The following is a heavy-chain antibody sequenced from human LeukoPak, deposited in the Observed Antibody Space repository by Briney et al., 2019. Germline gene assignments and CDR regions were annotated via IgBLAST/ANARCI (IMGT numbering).Heavy chain of an antibody. D-gene: IGHD6-6*01. V-gene: IGHV3-74*01. Sequence: GGSLRLSCAASGFTFSSYWMHWVRQAPGKGLVWVSRINSDGSEISYADSVKGRFTISRDNAKNTLYLQMNSLRAEDTAVYYCARDGIAARPPYFDYWGQGTLVTVSS. CDR1: GFTFSSYW. CDR3: ARDGIAARPPYFDY. CDR2: INSDGSEI. J-gene: IGHJ4*02.